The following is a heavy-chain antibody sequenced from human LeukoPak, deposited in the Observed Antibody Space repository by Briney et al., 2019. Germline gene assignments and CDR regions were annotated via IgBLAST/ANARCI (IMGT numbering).Heavy chain of an antibody. D-gene: IGHD3-16*01. Sequence: GGSLRLSCVASGFTVDTYWMSWVRQAPGKGLDWVAHIKEDGTRKYYVDSVRGRFTISRDNAKNSLFLQMNSLRVEDTAVFYCVAWGSLVVWGQGALVTVSS. V-gene: IGHV3-7*01. J-gene: IGHJ4*02. CDR2: IKEDGTRK. CDR3: VAWGSLVV. CDR1: GFTVDTYW.